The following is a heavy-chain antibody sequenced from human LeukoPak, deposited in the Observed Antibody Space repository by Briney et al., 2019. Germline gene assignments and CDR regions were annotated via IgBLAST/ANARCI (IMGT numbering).Heavy chain of an antibody. D-gene: IGHD2-2*01. Sequence: WMGSIDPSDSYTNYSPSFQGHVTISADKSISTAYLQWSSLKASDTAMYYCARHGTAAMGDYWGQGTLVTVSS. CDR3: ARHGTAAMGDY. V-gene: IGHV5-10-1*01. CDR2: IDPSDSYT. J-gene: IGHJ4*02.